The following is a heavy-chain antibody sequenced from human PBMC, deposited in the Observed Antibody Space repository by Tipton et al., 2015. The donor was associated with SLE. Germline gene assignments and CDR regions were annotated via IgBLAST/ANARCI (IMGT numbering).Heavy chain of an antibody. D-gene: IGHD6-13*01. CDR3: ARGWYSSSGGGYYFDY. CDR2: INHSGST. Sequence: TLSLTCAVYGGSFSGYYWSWIRQPPGKGLEWIGEINHSGSTNYNPPLKSRVTISVDTSKNQFSLKLSSVTAADTAVYYCARGWYSSSGGGYYFDYWGQGTLVTVSS. V-gene: IGHV4-34*01. CDR1: GGSFSGYY. J-gene: IGHJ4*02.